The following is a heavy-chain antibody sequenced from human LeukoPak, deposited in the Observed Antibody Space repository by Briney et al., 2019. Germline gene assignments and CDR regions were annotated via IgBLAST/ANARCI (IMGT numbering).Heavy chain of an antibody. V-gene: IGHV3-48*02. J-gene: IGHJ4*02. CDR1: GFTFSSFS. D-gene: IGHD2-21*02. CDR3: ARDLISGDCTFDY. Sequence: PGGSLRLSCAASGFTFSSFSMNWVRQAPGKGLEWVSYISSSSSTIYYADSVQGRFTISRDDAKNSLHLQMTSLRDEDTAVYYCARDLISGDCTFDYWGQGTLVTVSS. CDR2: ISSSSSTI.